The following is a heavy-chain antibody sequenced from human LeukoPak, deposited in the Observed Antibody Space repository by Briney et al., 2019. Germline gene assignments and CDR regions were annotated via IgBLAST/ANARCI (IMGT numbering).Heavy chain of an antibody. Sequence: GVPLRLSCAASGFTFSTSWMHWVRQGPGKGRVCVSRINPDATVTTYGDSVKGRFAVSRDNAKNTVSLQMNRVRVEDAGVYLCVRGGSTAGGDLWGQGTLVSVSS. V-gene: IGHV3-74*01. CDR3: VRGGSTAGGDL. CDR1: GFTFSTSW. J-gene: IGHJ5*02. CDR2: INPDATVT. D-gene: IGHD6-25*01.